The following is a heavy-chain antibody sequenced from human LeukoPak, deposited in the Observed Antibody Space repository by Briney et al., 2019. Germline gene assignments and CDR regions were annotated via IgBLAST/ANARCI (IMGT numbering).Heavy chain of an antibody. CDR3: AKAVESGGLFDS. CDR1: GFIFSREW. D-gene: IGHD4-23*01. Sequence: GGSLRLSCAASGFIFSREWMHWVRQAPGKGLEWVSTITNGATGTFYADSVKGRFTISGDNSRNTVYLQMNSLRAEDTAVYYCAKAVESGGLFDSWGQGTLVTVSS. CDR2: ITNGATGT. V-gene: IGHV3-NL1*01. J-gene: IGHJ4*02.